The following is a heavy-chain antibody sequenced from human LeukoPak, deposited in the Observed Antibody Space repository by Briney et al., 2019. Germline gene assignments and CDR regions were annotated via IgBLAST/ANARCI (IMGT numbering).Heavy chain of an antibody. CDR3: ATPHTGPGGGTNYPPHY. CDR1: GFTFSSYA. D-gene: IGHD3-10*01. J-gene: IGHJ4*02. CDR2: ISGSGGST. Sequence: GGSLRLSCAASGFTFSSYAMSWVRQAPGRGLEWVSRISGSGGSTYYTDSVKGRFTISRDNSKNTLYLQMNSLRGEDTALYYCATPHTGPGGGTNYPPHYWGQGTLVTVSS. V-gene: IGHV3-23*01.